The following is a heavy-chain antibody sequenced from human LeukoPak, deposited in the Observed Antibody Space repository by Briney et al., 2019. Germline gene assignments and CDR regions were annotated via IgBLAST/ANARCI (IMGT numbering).Heavy chain of an antibody. CDR3: ARGGDGDPGAFDI. CDR2: IYSGGST. D-gene: IGHD4-17*01. CDR1: GFTVSSNY. J-gene: IGHJ3*02. Sequence: GGSLRLSCAASGFTVSSNYMSWVRQAPGKGLEWVSVIYSGGSTYYADSVKGRFTISRDNSKNTLYLQMNSLRAEDTAVYYCARGGDGDPGAFDIWGQGTMVTASS. V-gene: IGHV3-66*01.